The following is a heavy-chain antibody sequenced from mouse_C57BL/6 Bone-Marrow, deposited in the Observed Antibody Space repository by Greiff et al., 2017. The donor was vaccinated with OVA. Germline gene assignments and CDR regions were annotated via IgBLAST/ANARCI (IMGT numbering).Heavy chain of an antibody. V-gene: IGHV1-26*01. J-gene: IGHJ2*01. CDR3: ARWITTVVGGGYSFDY. CDR2: INPNNGGT. CDR1: GYTFTDYY. D-gene: IGHD1-1*01. Sequence: EVQLQQSGPELVKPGASVKISCKASGYTFTDYYMNWVKQSHGKSLEWIGDINPNNGGTSYNQKFKGKATLTVDKSSSTAYMELRSLTSEDSAVYYCARWITTVVGGGYSFDYWGQGTTLTVSS.